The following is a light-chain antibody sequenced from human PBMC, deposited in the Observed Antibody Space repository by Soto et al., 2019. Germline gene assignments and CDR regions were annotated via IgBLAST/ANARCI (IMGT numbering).Light chain of an antibody. J-gene: IGLJ1*01. Sequence: TLPPSVSRAPGQSFTISCTGSISNIGTGYEVEWYQQLAATVPRLLIFGNRNRTSGVPDRFSGSKSGASAFLAITGLQADDEADYCRQSYDTRLYYVFGSGTKVTVL. CDR1: ISNIGTGYE. CDR3: QSYDTRLYYV. CDR2: GNR. V-gene: IGLV1-40*03.